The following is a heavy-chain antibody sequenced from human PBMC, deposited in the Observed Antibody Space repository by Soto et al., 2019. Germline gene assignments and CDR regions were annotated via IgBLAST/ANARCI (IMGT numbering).Heavy chain of an antibody. D-gene: IGHD3-10*02. CDR1: GFTFSSYA. CDR2: ISGSGGST. V-gene: IGHV3-23*01. CDR3: AKNVADLSMWKGVPPHFDY. J-gene: IGHJ4*02. Sequence: EVQLLESGGGLVQPGGSLRLSCAASGFTFSSYAMSWVRQAPGKGLEWVSAISGSGGSTYYADSVKGRFTISRDNSKNTLYLQMNSLRAEDTAVYYCAKNVADLSMWKGVPPHFDYWGQGTLVTVSS.